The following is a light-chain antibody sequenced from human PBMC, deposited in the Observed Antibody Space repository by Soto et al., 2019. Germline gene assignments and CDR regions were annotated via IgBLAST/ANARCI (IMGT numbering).Light chain of an antibody. Sequence: EIVKTSVPGILSMTQGERATLSCRASQSVSTNLAWYQQIPGQAPRLLIYGASTRATGIPARFSGSGSGTEFTLAISSLQSEDFAVYYCQQYNDLPQTFGLGPKVDIK. J-gene: IGKJ1*01. CDR2: GAS. CDR3: QQYNDLPQT. V-gene: IGKV3-15*01. CDR1: QSVSTN.